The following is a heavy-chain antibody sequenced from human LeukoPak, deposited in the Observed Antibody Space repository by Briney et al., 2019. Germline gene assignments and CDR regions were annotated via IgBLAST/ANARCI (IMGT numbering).Heavy chain of an antibody. D-gene: IGHD2-15*01. CDR3: ARDGPIYCSGGSCYSLHDAFDI. V-gene: IGHV1-3*03. J-gene: IGHJ3*02. Sequence: EASVKVSCKASGYTFTSYAMHWVRQAPGQRLEWMGWINAGNGNTKYSQEFQGRVTITRDTSASTAYMELSSLRSEDMAVYYCARDGPIYCSGGSCYSLHDAFDIWGQGTMVTVSS. CDR2: INAGNGNT. CDR1: GYTFTSYA.